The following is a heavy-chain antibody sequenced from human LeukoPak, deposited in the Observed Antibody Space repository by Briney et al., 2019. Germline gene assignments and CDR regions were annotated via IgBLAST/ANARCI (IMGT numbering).Heavy chain of an antibody. J-gene: IGHJ4*02. D-gene: IGHD6-19*01. CDR2: ITSSSSYI. V-gene: IGHV3-21*01. CDR1: GFTFSSFA. CDR3: ARGSTYSSGWYTGFDY. Sequence: GGSLRLSCAASGFTFSSFAMNWVRQAPGKGLEWVSSITSSSSYIYYADSVKGRFTISRDNAKKSVYLQMNSLRAEDTAVYYCARGSTYSSGWYTGFDYWGQGTLVTVSS.